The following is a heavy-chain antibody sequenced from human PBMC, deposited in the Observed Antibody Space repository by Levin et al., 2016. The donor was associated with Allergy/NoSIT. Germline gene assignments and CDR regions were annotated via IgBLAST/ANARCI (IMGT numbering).Heavy chain of an antibody. V-gene: IGHV3-23*01. CDR1: GFTFSSKS. D-gene: IGHD6-19*01. CDR3: VKDAWLSG. Sequence: GESLKISCAASGFTFSSKSMSWVRQAAGKGLEWVSVITSSDGTYYADSVKGRFTISRDNSKNMLYLQMNSLRAEDTALYYCVKDAWLSGWGQGILVTVSS. J-gene: IGHJ4*02. CDR2: ITSSDGT.